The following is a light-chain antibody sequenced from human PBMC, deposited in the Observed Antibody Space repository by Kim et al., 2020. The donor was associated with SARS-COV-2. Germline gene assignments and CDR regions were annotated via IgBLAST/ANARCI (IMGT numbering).Light chain of an antibody. Sequence: SSELTQDPAVSVALGQTVRITCQGDSLRRYYASWYQQKPGQAPVLVIYGKNNRPSGIPDRVSGSSSGNTASLTITGAQAEDEADYYCHSRDSSNNHLFGGGIQMTVL. J-gene: IGLJ3*02. CDR1: SLRRYY. V-gene: IGLV3-19*01. CDR2: GKN. CDR3: HSRDSSNNHL.